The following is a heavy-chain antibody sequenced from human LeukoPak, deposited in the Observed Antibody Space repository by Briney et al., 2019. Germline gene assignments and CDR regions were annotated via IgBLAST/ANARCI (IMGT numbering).Heavy chain of an antibody. CDR1: GYTFTSYG. Sequence: GASVKVSCKASGYTFTSYGISWVRQAPGQGLEWMGWISAYNGNTNYAQKLQGRVTMTTDTSTSTAYMELRSLRSDDTAVYYCARERIAPRISANYYYGMDVWGQGTTVTVSS. V-gene: IGHV1-18*01. D-gene: IGHD6-25*01. J-gene: IGHJ6*02. CDR2: ISAYNGNT. CDR3: ARERIAPRISANYYYGMDV.